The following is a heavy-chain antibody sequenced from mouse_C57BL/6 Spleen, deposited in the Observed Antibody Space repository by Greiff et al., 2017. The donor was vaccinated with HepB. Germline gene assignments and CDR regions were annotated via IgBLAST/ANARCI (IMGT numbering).Heavy chain of an antibody. Sequence: EVQLQQSGPELVKPGASVKISCKASGYTFTDYYMNWVKQSHGKSLEWIGDINPNNGGTSYNQKFKGKATLTVDKSSSTAYMELRSLTSEDSAVYYCAIIYYDYDGYYFDYWGQGTTLTVSS. J-gene: IGHJ2*01. CDR2: INPNNGGT. D-gene: IGHD2-4*01. CDR1: GYTFTDYY. CDR3: AIIYYDYDGYYFDY. V-gene: IGHV1-26*01.